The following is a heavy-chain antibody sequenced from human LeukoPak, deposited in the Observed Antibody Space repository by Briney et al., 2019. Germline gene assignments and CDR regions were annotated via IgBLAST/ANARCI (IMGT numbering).Heavy chain of an antibody. CDR2: IGRSGDII. CDR1: GFSFSDYY. V-gene: IGHV3-11*01. CDR3: VRSWHGFDV. D-gene: IGHD6-13*01. Sequence: GGSLRLSCAASGFSFSDYYMSWIRQAPGKGLEWVSYIGRSGDIIQYADSVKGRFTISRDNAKKSVHLQMNSLRAEDTAVYYCVRSWHGFDVWGQGTTVTVSS. J-gene: IGHJ3*01.